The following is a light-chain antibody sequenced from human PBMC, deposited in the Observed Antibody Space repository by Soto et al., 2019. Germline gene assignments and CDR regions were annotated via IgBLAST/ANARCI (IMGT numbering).Light chain of an antibody. CDR3: QQYNNHWT. CDR1: ESIKGW. CDR2: DAS. J-gene: IGKJ1*01. Sequence: DIQVTQSPSTLSASVGDRVTITCRASESIKGWLAWYQQKPGKAPKLLIYDASSLKGGVPSRFSGSGSGTEFTLTISSLQPDDFATYYCQQYNNHWTFGKGTKV. V-gene: IGKV1-5*01.